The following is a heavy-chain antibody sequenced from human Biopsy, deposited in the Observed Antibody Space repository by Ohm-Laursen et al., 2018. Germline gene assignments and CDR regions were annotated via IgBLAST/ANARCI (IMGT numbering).Heavy chain of an antibody. CDR3: ATKLTGYFHH. Sequence: ASVKASCKAPGGTFSNYGVNWVRQAPGQGLEWLGGNIPILGTGNYAQKFQDRVTVAADTSTSTATMELRSLRSDYTAVYYCATKLTGYFHHWGQGTLVIVSS. J-gene: IGHJ1*01. V-gene: IGHV1-69*06. CDR1: GGTFSNYG. CDR2: NIPILGTG. D-gene: IGHD3-9*01.